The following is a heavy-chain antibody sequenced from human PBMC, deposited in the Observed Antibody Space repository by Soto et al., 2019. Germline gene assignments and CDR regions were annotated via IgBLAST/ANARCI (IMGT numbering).Heavy chain of an antibody. CDR3: AXXXXXXXXYXXMDV. CDR2: ISSSGSTI. CDR1: GFTFSSYE. Sequence: EVQLVESGGGLVQPGGSLRLSCAASGFTFSSYEMNWVRQAPGXXLXXVSYISSSGSTIYYADSVKGRFTISRDNAKNSLYLQMNXLRAEXTXVXYXAXXXXXXXXYXXMDVWGQGTTVTVSS. V-gene: IGHV3-48*03. J-gene: IGHJ6*02.